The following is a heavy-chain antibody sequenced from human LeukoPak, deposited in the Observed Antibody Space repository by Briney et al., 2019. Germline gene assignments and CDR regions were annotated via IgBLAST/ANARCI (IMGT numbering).Heavy chain of an antibody. CDR1: GYTFTDYY. Sequence: ASVKISCKVSGYTFTDYYMHWVQQAPGKGLEWMGLVDPEDGETIYAEKFQGRVTITADTSTDTAYMELSSLRSEDTAVYYYVRECSSTSCPFDYWGQGTLVTVSS. D-gene: IGHD2-2*01. J-gene: IGHJ4*02. V-gene: IGHV1-69-2*01. CDR2: VDPEDGET. CDR3: VRECSSTSCPFDY.